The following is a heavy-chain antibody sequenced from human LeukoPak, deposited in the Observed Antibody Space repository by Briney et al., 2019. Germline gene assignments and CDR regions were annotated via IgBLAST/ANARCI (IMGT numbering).Heavy chain of an antibody. CDR1: GGSISIYY. Sequence: PETLSLTCTVSGGSISIYYWNWIRQPAGKGLEWIGRIFTSGITNYDPSLKSRVTMSVDTSKNQFSLNLSSVTAADTAVYYCARESSGNYYNPLGYMDVWGKGTTVTVSS. D-gene: IGHD3-10*01. CDR2: IFTSGIT. V-gene: IGHV4-4*07. J-gene: IGHJ6*03. CDR3: ARESSGNYYNPLGYMDV.